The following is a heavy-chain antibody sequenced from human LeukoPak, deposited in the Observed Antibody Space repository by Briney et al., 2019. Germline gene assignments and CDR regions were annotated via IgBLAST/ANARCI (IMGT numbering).Heavy chain of an antibody. V-gene: IGHV3-23*01. Sequence: GGSLRLSCAASGFTFSSYAMSWARQAPGKGLEWVSATTGSGGSTYYADSVKGRFTISRDNSKNTLYLQMNSLRAEDAAVYYCAKGVGYYYYMDVWGKGTTVTVSS. CDR1: GFTFSSYA. J-gene: IGHJ6*03. CDR2: TTGSGGST. CDR3: AKGVGYYYYMDV.